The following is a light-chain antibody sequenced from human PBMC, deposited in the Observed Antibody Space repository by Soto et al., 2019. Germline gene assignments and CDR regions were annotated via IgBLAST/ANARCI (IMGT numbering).Light chain of an antibody. Sequence: QSALTQPRSVSGSPGQSVTISCTGTSSDVGGYNYVSWYQQHPGKAPKLMIYDVTKRPSGVPDRFSGSKSGNTASLTISGIQAEDEADYFCCSYAGSSTFVVFGGGTQLTVL. CDR1: SSDVGGYNY. J-gene: IGLJ2*01. CDR2: DVT. V-gene: IGLV2-11*01. CDR3: CSYAGSSTFVV.